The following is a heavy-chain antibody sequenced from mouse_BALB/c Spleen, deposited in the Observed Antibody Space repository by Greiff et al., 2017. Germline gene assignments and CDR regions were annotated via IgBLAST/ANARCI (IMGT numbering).Heavy chain of an antibody. J-gene: IGHJ4*01. CDR3: AREGGRRAMDY. CDR1: GFTFSSYG. D-gene: IGHD3-3*01. Sequence: DVKLVESGGDLVKPGGSLKLSCAASGFTFSSYGMSWVRQTPDKRLEWVATISSGGSYTYYPDSVKGRFTISRDNAKNTLYLQMSSLKSEDTAMYYCAREGGRRAMDYWGQGTSVTVSS. CDR2: ISSGGSYT. V-gene: IGHV5-6*02.